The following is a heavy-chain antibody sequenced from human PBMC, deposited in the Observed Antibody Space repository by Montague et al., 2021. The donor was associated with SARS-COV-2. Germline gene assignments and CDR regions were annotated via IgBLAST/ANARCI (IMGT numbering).Heavy chain of an antibody. CDR3: ARQRCSSTSCYVHDPYFDX. Sequence: SETLSLTCTVSGGSISSYYWSLIRQPPGKGLEWIGYIYYSGSTNYNPSLKSRVTISVDTSKNQFSLKLSSVTAADTAVYYCARQRCSSTSCYVHDPYFDXWGQGTLVTVSS. CDR1: GGSISSYY. V-gene: IGHV4-59*08. D-gene: IGHD2-2*01. J-gene: IGHJ4*02. CDR2: IYYSGST.